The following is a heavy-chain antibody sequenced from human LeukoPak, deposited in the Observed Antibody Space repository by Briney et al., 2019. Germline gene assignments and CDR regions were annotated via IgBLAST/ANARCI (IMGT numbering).Heavy chain of an antibody. CDR2: INPNNGNT. Sequence: GASVKVSCKASGYTFTRYGISWVRQAPGQGLEWMGWINPNNGNTNYVQKLQGRVTMTTDTSTSTAYMELRSLRSDDTAVYYCARDEAYCGGDCYPLGFDPWGQGTLVTVSS. CDR3: ARDEAYCGGDCYPLGFDP. CDR1: GYTFTRYG. D-gene: IGHD2-21*02. V-gene: IGHV1-18*01. J-gene: IGHJ5*02.